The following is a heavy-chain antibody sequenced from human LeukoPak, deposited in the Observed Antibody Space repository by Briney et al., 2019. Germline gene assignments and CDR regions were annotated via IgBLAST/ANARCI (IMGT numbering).Heavy chain of an antibody. CDR3: ARESRDSSGWLN. Sequence: ASVNVSCKASGYTFTVYYMHWVRQPPGQGLEWMGWINPNSGGTNYAQKFQGRVTMTRDTSISTAYMELSRLRSDDTAVYYCARESRDSSGWLNWGQGTLVSVSS. V-gene: IGHV1-2*02. CDR1: GYTFTVYY. CDR2: INPNSGGT. D-gene: IGHD6-19*01. J-gene: IGHJ4*02.